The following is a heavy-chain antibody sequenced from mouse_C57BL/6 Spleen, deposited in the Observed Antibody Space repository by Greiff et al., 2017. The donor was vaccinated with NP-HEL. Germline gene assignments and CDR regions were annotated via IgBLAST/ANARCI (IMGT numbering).Heavy chain of an antibody. CDR2: ISSGSSTI. CDR1: GFTFSDYG. Sequence: DVHLVESGGGLVKPGGSLKLSCAASGFTFSDYGMHWVRQAPEKGLEWVAYISSGSSTIYYADTVKGRFTISRDNAKNTLFLQMTSLRSEDTAMYYCARIDGIHYAMDYWGQGTSVTVSS. V-gene: IGHV5-17*01. J-gene: IGHJ4*01. CDR3: ARIDGIHYAMDY.